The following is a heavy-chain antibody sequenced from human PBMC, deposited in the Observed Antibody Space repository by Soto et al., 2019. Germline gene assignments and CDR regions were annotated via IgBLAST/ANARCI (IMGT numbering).Heavy chain of an antibody. D-gene: IGHD2-15*01. CDR1: GFTFATYA. CDR3: ARDQCFGGGRSCYYFDF. J-gene: IGHJ4*02. Sequence: GGSLRLSCAASGFTFATYAIHWVRQAPGKGLEWVAVISNDGRGKYYADSVKGRFTISRDNSKNTLYLQMNSLRSDDTAVYYCARDQCFGGGRSCYYFDFWGQGTLVTVSS. CDR2: ISNDGRGK. V-gene: IGHV3-30*04.